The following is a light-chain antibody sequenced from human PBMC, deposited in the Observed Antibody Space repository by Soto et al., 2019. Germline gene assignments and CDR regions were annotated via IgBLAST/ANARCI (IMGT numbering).Light chain of an antibody. CDR1: SSDVGGYHS. Sequence: QSVLTQPRSVSGSPGQSVTISCTGTSSDVGGYHSVSRYQQYPDRAPKFIIYDVSKRPSGVPDRFSGSKSGNTASLTISGLQAEDEADYYCCSYAGSYTYVFGTGTKVTVL. CDR2: DVS. CDR3: CSYAGSYTYV. J-gene: IGLJ1*01. V-gene: IGLV2-11*01.